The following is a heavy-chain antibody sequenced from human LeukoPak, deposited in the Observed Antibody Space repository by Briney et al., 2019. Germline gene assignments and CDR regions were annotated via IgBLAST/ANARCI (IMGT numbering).Heavy chain of an antibody. D-gene: IGHD3-3*01. CDR2: ISGSGDST. CDR3: AKDEGYDFWSAYRLDY. CDR1: GFTFSSYA. V-gene: IGHV3-23*01. J-gene: IGHJ4*02. Sequence: GGSLRLSCAASGFTFSSYAMNWVRQAPGKGLEWVSAISGSGDSTYYADSVKGRFTISRDNSKNTLYLQMNSLRAEDTAVYYCAKDEGYDFWSAYRLDYWGQGTQVTVSS.